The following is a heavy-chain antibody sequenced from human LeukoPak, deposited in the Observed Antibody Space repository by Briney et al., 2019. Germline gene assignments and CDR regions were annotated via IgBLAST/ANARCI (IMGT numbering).Heavy chain of an antibody. CDR2: INQGGSDK. CDR1: GFTFNIYA. D-gene: IGHD1-14*01. Sequence: GGSLRLSCAASGFTFNIYAMSWVRQAPGKGLEWVANINQGGSDKYYVDSVKGRFTISRDNANNLLYLQMNSLRGEDTAVYYCTRDRSRAEDDWGQGTLVTVSS. CDR3: TRDRSRAEDD. J-gene: IGHJ4*02. V-gene: IGHV3-7*01.